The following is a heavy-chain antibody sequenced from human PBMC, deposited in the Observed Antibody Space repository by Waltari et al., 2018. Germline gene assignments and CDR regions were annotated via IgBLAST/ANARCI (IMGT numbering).Heavy chain of an antibody. V-gene: IGHV1-69*08. CDR3: ARVFDWAVGAEYFQH. CDR2: IIPIFGTA. CDR1: GGTFSSYA. Sequence: QVQLVQSGAEVKKPGSSVKVSCKASGGTFSSYAISGVRQAPGQGLEWMGRIIPIFGTANYAQKFQGRVTITADKSTSTAYMELSSLRSEDTAVYYCARVFDWAVGAEYFQHWGQGTLVTVSS. D-gene: IGHD6-19*01. J-gene: IGHJ1*01.